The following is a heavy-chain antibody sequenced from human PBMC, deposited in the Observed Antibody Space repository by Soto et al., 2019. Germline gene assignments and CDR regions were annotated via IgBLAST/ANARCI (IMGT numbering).Heavy chain of an antibody. CDR1: RFTFSDFA. D-gene: IGHD1-26*01. J-gene: IGHJ5*01. CDR2: NGGGGADT. CDR3: AKDAVPYNGKWDWFDS. V-gene: IGHV3-23*01. Sequence: DVQLLESGGGLVQPGGSQTLSCAASRFTFSDFAMSWVRQAPGKGLEWVSANGGGGADTYYADSVKGRFTISRDNSKNTLYLQMNSLRDEDTAVYYCAKDAVPYNGKWDWFDSWGQGTLVTVSS.